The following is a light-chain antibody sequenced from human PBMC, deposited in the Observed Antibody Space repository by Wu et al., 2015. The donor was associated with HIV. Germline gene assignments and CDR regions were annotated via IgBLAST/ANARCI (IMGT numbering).Light chain of an antibody. V-gene: IGKV3-15*01. Sequence: EVVVTQSPTTLSVSPGERATLSCRASQSVSINLAWYQQKPGQAPRLLIYGASTRATGIPARFSGSGSGTEFTLTISSLQSEDFAIYYCQQYNNWPLFGGGTKVEIK. CDR3: QQYNNWPL. CDR2: GAS. CDR1: QSVSIN. J-gene: IGKJ4*01.